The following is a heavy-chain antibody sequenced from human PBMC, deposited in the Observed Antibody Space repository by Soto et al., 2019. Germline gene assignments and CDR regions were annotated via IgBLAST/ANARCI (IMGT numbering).Heavy chain of an antibody. V-gene: IGHV3-23*01. J-gene: IGHJ4*02. CDR3: VSWVSEHFDF. Sequence: PGGSLRLSCAVSGFTFSGHAMTWVRQAPGTGLEWVSTIDHVGANTHYADSVKGRFTISRDNSRNPVYLQMSSLRAADTALYFCVSWVSEHFDFWGQGTPVTSPQ. CDR1: GFTFSGHA. CDR2: IDHVGANT. D-gene: IGHD3-16*01.